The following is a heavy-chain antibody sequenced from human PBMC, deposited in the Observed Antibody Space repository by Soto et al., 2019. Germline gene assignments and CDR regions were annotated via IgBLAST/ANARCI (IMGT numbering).Heavy chain of an antibody. Sequence: PGGSLRLSCAASGFIFSSYGMHWVRQAPGKGLEWVAGIWYDGSNTFYSDAVKGRFSISRDNSKNTVDLQMNSLRAEDTAVYYCAKYLAVAPGWLDPWGQGIQVTVYS. D-gene: IGHD6-19*01. CDR2: IWYDGSNT. J-gene: IGHJ5*02. CDR3: AKYLAVAPGWLDP. CDR1: GFIFSSYG. V-gene: IGHV3-33*06.